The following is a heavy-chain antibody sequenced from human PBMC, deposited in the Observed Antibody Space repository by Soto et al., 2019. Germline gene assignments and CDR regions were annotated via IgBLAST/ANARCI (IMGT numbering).Heavy chain of an antibody. D-gene: IGHD3-10*01. CDR2: IYYSGST. Sequence: LSLPFPVSGGSISSGDYYWSWIRQPPGEGLEWIGYIYYSGSTYYNPSLNSRLTISVDTSKNQFSLKLSSVTAADTAVYYCAREARGVISGMDVWGQGTTFTVSS. J-gene: IGHJ6*02. CDR3: AREARGVISGMDV. V-gene: IGHV4-30-4*01. CDR1: GGSISSGDYY.